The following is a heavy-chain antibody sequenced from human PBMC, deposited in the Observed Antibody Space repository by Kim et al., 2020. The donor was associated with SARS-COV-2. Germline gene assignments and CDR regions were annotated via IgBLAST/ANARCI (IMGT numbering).Heavy chain of an antibody. J-gene: IGHJ6*02. CDR3: ARDPTSSGWSMSDYYYGMDV. D-gene: IGHD6-19*01. CDR1: GDSVSSNSAA. CDR2: TYYRSKWYN. V-gene: IGHV6-1*01. Sequence: SQTLSLTCAISGDSVSSNSAAWNWIRQSPSRGLEWLGRTYYRSKWYNDYAVSVKSRITINPDTSKNQFSLQLNSVTPEDTAVYYCARDPTSSGWSMSDYYYGMDVWGQGTTVTVSS.